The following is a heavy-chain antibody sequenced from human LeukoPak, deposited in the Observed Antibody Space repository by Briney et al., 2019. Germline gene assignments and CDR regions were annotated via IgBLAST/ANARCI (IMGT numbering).Heavy chain of an antibody. Sequence: GGSLRFSCAASGFTFSSYWMHWVRQAPGKGLVWVSRINSDGGRTNYADSVKGRFTISRDNARNTLYLQMNSLRAEDTALYYCARLMTTVTTDAFDIWGQGTMVTVSS. J-gene: IGHJ3*02. CDR3: ARLMTTVTTDAFDI. CDR1: GFTFSSYW. V-gene: IGHV3-74*01. CDR2: INSDGGRT. D-gene: IGHD4-17*01.